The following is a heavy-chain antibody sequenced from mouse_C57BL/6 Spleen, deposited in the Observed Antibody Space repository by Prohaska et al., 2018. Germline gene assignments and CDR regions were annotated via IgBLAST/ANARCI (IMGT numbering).Heavy chain of an antibody. Sequence: EVQLQQSGAELVRPGASVKLSCTASGFNIKDDYMHWVKQRPEQGLEWIGWIDPENGDTEYASKFQGKATITADTSSNTAYLQLSSLTSEDTAVYYCTTGSSAYYSHGLVAYWGQGTLVTVSA. CDR3: TTGSSAYYSHGLVAY. CDR1: GFNIKDDY. D-gene: IGHD2-12*01. J-gene: IGHJ3*01. CDR2: IDPENGDT. V-gene: IGHV14-4*01.